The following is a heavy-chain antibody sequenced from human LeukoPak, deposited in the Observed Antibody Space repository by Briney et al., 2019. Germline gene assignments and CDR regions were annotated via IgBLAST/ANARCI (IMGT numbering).Heavy chain of an antibody. CDR2: IYYSGST. CDR1: GGSISSYY. D-gene: IGHD6-13*01. CDR3: ARDRPAAAGHYSDY. Sequence: PSETLSLTCTVSGGSISSYYWSWIRQPPGKGLEWIGYIYYSGSTNYNPSLKSRVTISVDTSKNQFSLKLSSVTAADTAVYYCARDRPAAAGHYSDYWGQGTLVTVSS. J-gene: IGHJ4*02. V-gene: IGHV4-59*01.